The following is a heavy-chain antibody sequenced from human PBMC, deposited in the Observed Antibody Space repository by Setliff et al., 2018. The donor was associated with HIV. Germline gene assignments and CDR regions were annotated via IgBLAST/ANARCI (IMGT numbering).Heavy chain of an antibody. D-gene: IGHD3-16*01. CDR1: GGSVSSGGYY. J-gene: IGHJ6*04. V-gene: IGHV4-61*09. Sequence: SETLSLTCTVSGGSVSSGGYYWSWIRQPAGKGLEWIGHIYTSGSTNYNPSLKSRVTISVDTSKNQFSLKLSSVTAADTAVYYCARGGAVWGKGTTVTVSS. CDR3: ARGGAV. CDR2: IYTSGST.